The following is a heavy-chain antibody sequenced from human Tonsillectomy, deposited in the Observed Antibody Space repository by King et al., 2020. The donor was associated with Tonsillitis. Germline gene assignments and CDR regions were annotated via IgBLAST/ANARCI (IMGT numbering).Heavy chain of an antibody. J-gene: IGHJ4*02. CDR3: AAGSDYGGNLFDY. V-gene: IGHV4-39*01. D-gene: IGHD4-23*01. Sequence: QLQESGPGLVKPSETLSLTCTVSGGSISSSIYYWGWIRQPPGKGLEWIGSIYYSGSTYYNPSLKSRVTISVDTSKNQFSLKLSSVTAADTAVYYCAAGSDYGGNLFDYWGQGTLVTVSS. CDR2: IYYSGST. CDR1: GGSISSSIYY.